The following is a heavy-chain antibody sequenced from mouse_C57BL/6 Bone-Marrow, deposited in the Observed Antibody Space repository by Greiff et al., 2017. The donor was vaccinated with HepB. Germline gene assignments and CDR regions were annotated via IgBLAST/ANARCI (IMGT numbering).Heavy chain of an antibody. V-gene: IGHV1-50*01. J-gene: IGHJ2*01. CDR2: IDPSDIYT. CDR1: GYTFTSYW. Sequence: QVQLQQPGAELVKPGASVKLSCKASGYTFTSYWMQWVKQRPGQGLEWIGEIDPSDIYTNYNQKFKGKATLTVDTSSSTAYMQLSSLTSEDSAVYYCARPTVVATEGYYFDYWGQGTTLTVSS. CDR3: ARPTVVATEGYYFDY. D-gene: IGHD1-1*01.